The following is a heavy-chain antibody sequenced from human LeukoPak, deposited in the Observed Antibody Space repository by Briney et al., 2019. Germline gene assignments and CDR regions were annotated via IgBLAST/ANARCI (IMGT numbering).Heavy chain of an antibody. D-gene: IGHD6-13*01. J-gene: IGHJ5*02. CDR2: VSYDGSNK. CDR3: ARSSFSYYNWFDP. V-gene: IGHV3-30*01. Sequence: GRSLRLSCAASGFTFSSYAMHWVRQAPGNGLEWVAVVSYDGSNKYYADSVKGRFTISRDNSKNTLYLQMNSLRAEDTAVYYCARSSFSYYNWFDPWGQGTLVTVSS. CDR1: GFTFSSYA.